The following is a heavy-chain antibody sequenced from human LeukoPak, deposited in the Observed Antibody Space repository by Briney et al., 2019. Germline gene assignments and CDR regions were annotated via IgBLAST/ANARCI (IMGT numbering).Heavy chain of an antibody. V-gene: IGHV4-39*01. D-gene: IGHD6-25*01. Sequence: SETLSLTCTVSGGSTSSSNYYWGWIRQPPGKGLEWIGNMYHSGSTYYNPSLESRVTISLDTSKNQFSLKLSSVTAADTAVYYCAAAFDYWGQGTLVTVSS. CDR2: MYHSGST. J-gene: IGHJ4*02. CDR3: AAAFDY. CDR1: GGSTSSSNYY.